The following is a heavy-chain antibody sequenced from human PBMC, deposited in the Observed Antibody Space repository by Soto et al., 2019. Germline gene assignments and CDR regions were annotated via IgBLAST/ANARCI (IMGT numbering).Heavy chain of an antibody. V-gene: IGHV1-69*06. CDR1: GGTFISYA. D-gene: IGHD3-16*01. CDR3: PKEGGDHSRRNWFDP. Sequence: QVQLVQSGAEMKKPGSSVKVSCKASGGTFISYAISWVGQAPGQGLEWMGGIIPISGTSNLAQKFQGRLTITADKSTSTAYMELSSLRSVDTAVYYCPKEGGDHSRRNWFDPWGQGTPVTVSS. CDR2: IIPISGTS. J-gene: IGHJ5*02.